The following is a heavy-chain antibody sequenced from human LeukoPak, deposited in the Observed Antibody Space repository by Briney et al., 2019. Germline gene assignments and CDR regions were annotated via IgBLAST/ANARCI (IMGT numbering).Heavy chain of an antibody. Sequence: PSETLSLTCTVSGGSISSTNYYWGWIRQPPGRGLEWIGSLYYSGTTYYNPSLTSRVTISVDTSKSQFSLKLSSVTAADTAVYYCAKHSDCSGGSCYFEYWGQGNLVTVST. J-gene: IGHJ4*02. CDR2: LYYSGTT. D-gene: IGHD2-15*01. V-gene: IGHV4-39*01. CDR3: AKHSDCSGGSCYFEY. CDR1: GGSISSTNYY.